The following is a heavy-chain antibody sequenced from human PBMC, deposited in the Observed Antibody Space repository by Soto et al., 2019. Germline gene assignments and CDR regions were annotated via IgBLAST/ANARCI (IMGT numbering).Heavy chain of an antibody. CDR3: AKDQIEAVAGLDAFDI. V-gene: IGHV3-23*01. J-gene: IGHJ3*02. CDR1: GFTFSSYA. Sequence: EVQLLESGGGLVQPGGSLRLSCAASGFTFSSYAMSWVRQAPGKGLEWVSAISGSGGSTYYADSVKGRFTISRDNSKNXLYLQMNSLRAEDTAVYYCAKDQIEAVAGLDAFDIWGQGTMVTVSS. D-gene: IGHD6-19*01. CDR2: ISGSGGST.